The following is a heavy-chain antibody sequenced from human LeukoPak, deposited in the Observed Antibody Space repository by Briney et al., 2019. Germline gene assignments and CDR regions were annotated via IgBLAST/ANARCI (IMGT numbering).Heavy chain of an antibody. CDR3: AKVKVGATIDY. CDR1: GFTFRSYA. CDR2: ISESGVGT. V-gene: IGHV3-23*01. Sequence: TGGSLRLSCVASGFTFRSYAMNWVRQAPGKGLEWVSGISESGVGTNYADSVKGRLTTSRDNSKNTLYLQMNSLRAEDTAVYYCAKVKVGATIDYWGQGTLVTVSS. D-gene: IGHD1-26*01. J-gene: IGHJ4*02.